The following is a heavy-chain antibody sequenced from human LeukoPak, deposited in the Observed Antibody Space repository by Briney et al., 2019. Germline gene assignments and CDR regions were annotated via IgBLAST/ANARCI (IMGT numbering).Heavy chain of an antibody. D-gene: IGHD1-26*01. CDR1: GGSISSGSYY. CDR2: IYTSGST. CDR3: ARAGGSYSDWFDP. V-gene: IGHV4-61*02. Sequence: SETLSLTCTVSGGSISSGSYYWSWIRQPAGKGLEWIGRIYTSGSTNYNPSLKSRVTMSVDTSKNQFSLKLSSVTAADTAVYYCARAGGSYSDWFDPWGQGTLVTVS. J-gene: IGHJ5*02.